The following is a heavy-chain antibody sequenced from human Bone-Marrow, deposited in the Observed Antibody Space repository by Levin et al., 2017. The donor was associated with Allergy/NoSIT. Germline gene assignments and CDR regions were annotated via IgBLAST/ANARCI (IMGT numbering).Heavy chain of an antibody. CDR1: GGSISSSSYY. Sequence: SETLSLTCTVSGGSISSSSYYWGWIRQPPGKGLEWIGSIYYSGSTYYNSSLKSRVTISVDTSKNQFSLKLSSVTAADTAVYYCASLNSEEYPPHETTVTALGNDYWGQGTLVTVSS. D-gene: IGHD4-17*01. V-gene: IGHV4-39*01. CDR2: IYYSGST. CDR3: ASLNSEEYPPHETTVTALGNDY. J-gene: IGHJ4*02.